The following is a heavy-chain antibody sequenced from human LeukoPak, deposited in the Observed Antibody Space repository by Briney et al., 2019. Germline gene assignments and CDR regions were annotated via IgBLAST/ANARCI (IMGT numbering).Heavy chain of an antibody. J-gene: IGHJ4*02. D-gene: IGHD3-22*01. CDR2: IYHSGSA. V-gene: IGHV4-38-2*02. CDR1: GGSSSGYY. Sequence: PSETLSLTCTVSGGSSSGYYWGWIRQPPGEGLEWIGSIYHSGSAYYNPSLKSRVTISVDTSKNQFSLKLSSVTAADTAVYYCARDGPTYYYDNSGHYYDYWGQGTLVTVSS. CDR3: ARDGPTYYYDNSGHYYDY.